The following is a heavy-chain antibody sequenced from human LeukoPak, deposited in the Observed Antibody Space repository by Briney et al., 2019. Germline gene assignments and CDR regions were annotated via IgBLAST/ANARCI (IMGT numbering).Heavy chain of an antibody. CDR2: IYTSGST. CDR1: GGSISSGSYY. D-gene: IGHD1-1*01. J-gene: IGHJ6*03. V-gene: IGHV4-61*02. Sequence: PSQTLSLTCTVSGGSISSGSYYWSWIRQPAGKGLEWIGRIYTSGSTNYNPSLKSRVTISVDTSKNQFSLKLSSVTAADTAVYYCARGNWNYGYYMDVWGKGTTVTVSS. CDR3: ARGNWNYGYYMDV.